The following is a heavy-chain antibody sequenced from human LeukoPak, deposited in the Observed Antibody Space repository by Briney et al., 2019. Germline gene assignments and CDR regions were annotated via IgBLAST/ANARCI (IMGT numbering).Heavy chain of an antibody. Sequence: GGSLRLSCAASGFTFSSYAMSWVRQAPGKGLEWVSAISGSGGSTYYADSVKGRFTISRDNSKNTLDLQMNSLRAEDTAVYYCAKDSKAVAGTRYFQHWGQGTLVTVSS. CDR3: AKDSKAVAGTRYFQH. CDR2: ISGSGGST. CDR1: GFTFSSYA. D-gene: IGHD6-19*01. V-gene: IGHV3-23*01. J-gene: IGHJ1*01.